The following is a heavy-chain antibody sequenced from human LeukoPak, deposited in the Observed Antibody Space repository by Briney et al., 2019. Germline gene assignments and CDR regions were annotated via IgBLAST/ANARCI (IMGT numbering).Heavy chain of an antibody. V-gene: IGHV1-2*06. J-gene: IGHJ4*02. Sequence: ASVKVSCKASGYTFTAYYMHWVRQAPGQGLEWMGRINPNSGGTNYAQKFQGRVTMTRDTSISTAYMELSRLRSDDTAVYYCARRALTTVTTNPFDYWGQGTPVTVSS. CDR2: INPNSGGT. CDR3: ARRALTTVTTNPFDY. CDR1: GYTFTAYY. D-gene: IGHD4-17*01.